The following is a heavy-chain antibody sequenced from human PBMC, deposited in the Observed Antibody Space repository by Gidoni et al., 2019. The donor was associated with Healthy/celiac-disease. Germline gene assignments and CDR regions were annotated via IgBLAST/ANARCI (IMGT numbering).Heavy chain of an antibody. CDR1: GGAISSGGYY. V-gene: IGHV4-31*03. CDR2: LYYSGST. J-gene: IGHJ3*02. D-gene: IGHD3-10*01. Sequence: QVQLQESGPGLVKPSQTLSPTCTVSGGAISSGGYYWSWIRQHPGKGLEWIGYLYYSGSTYYNPSLQSRVTISINTSKNPFSLKLSSVTAADTAVYYCARGGVREPYAFDIWGQGTMVTVSS. CDR3: ARGGVREPYAFDI.